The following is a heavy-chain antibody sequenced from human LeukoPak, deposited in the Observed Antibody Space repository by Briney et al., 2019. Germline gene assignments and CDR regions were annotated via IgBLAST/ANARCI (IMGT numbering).Heavy chain of an antibody. Sequence: GGSLRLSCIASKFTFCDYGMNWVRQAPGKGLEWVSSISSSSSYIYYADSVKGRFTISRDNAKNSLYLQMNSLRAQDTAVYYCARVDYGDDQYFHHWGQGTLVTVSS. J-gene: IGHJ1*01. V-gene: IGHV3-21*04. D-gene: IGHD4/OR15-4a*01. CDR1: KFTFCDYG. CDR2: ISSSSSYI. CDR3: ARVDYGDDQYFHH.